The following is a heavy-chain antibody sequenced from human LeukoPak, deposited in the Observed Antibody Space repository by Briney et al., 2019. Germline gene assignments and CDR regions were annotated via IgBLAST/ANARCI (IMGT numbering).Heavy chain of an antibody. CDR2: ISGSGGST. CDR1: GFTFSSYA. CDR3: AKDPGAARRYYYYYMDV. J-gene: IGHJ6*03. D-gene: IGHD6-6*01. Sequence: GGSLRLSCAASGFTFSSYAMSWVRQAPGKGLEWVSAISGSGGSTYYADSVKGRFTISGDNSKNTLYLQMNSLRAEDTAVYYCAKDPGAARRYYYYYMDVWGKGTTVTVSS. V-gene: IGHV3-23*01.